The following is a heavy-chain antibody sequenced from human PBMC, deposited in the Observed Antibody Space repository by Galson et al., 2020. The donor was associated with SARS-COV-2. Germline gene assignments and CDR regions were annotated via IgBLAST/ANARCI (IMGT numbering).Heavy chain of an antibody. CDR3: AKHNVRAYDY. J-gene: IGHJ4*02. D-gene: IGHD3-10*02. V-gene: IGHV3-23*01. Sequence: GESLKISCAASGFIFRQYDFSWVHQAPGQGLEWVAQIEYNGEVNKYLDSVKGRFTVSRDNSKNILYLQMDNLRAGDTAVYFCAKHNVRAYDYWGQGILVTVSS. CDR1: GFIFRQYD. CDR2: IEYNGEVN.